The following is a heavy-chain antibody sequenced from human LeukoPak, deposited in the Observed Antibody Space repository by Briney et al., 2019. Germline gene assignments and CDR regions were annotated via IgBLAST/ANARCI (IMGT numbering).Heavy chain of an antibody. CDR3: AELGITMIGGV. CDR1: GFTFSSYW. V-gene: IGHV3-7*01. J-gene: IGHJ6*04. D-gene: IGHD3-10*02. CDR2: INQDGSEK. Sequence: GGSLRLSCAASGFTFSSYWMTWVRQTPGKGLEWVANINQDGSEKYYVDSVKGRFTISRDNAKNSLYLQMNSLRAEDTAVYYCAELGITMIGGVWGKGTTVTISS.